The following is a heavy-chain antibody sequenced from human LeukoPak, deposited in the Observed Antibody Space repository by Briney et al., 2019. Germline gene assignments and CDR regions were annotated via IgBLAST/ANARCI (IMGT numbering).Heavy chain of an antibody. Sequence: SETLSLTCTVSGGSISPYFWSWMRQTPGKGLEWIGYISYAGSTNYNPALKSRVTISVDTSKNQFSLQLTSVTAADTAVYYCARDDYRGVTNFDPWGQGTLVTVSS. CDR1: GGSISPYF. D-gene: IGHD3-10*01. CDR2: ISYAGST. CDR3: ARDDYRGVTNFDP. V-gene: IGHV4-59*01. J-gene: IGHJ5*02.